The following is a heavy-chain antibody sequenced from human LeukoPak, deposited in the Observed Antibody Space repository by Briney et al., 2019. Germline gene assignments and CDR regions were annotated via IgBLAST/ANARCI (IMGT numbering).Heavy chain of an antibody. CDR2: IYHNENTRST. D-gene: IGHD6-19*01. CDR1: GGSISSYY. V-gene: IGHV4-59*01. Sequence: SETLSLTCTVSGGSISSYYWNWLRQPPGKGLEWIGYIYHNENTRSTNFNPSLKSRVTISIDSSKNQFSLKLSSVTAADSAVYYCASSPLISSGWLGFDYWGQGTLVTVSS. CDR3: ASSPLISSGWLGFDY. J-gene: IGHJ4*02.